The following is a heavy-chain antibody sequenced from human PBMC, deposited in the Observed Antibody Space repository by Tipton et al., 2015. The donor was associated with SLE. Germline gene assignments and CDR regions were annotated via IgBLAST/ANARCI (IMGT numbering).Heavy chain of an antibody. CDR2: INHGGST. D-gene: IGHD3-16*01. Sequence: LRLSCAVYGGSFSAYYWSWIRQPPGKGLEWIGEINHGGSTNYNPSLKGRVTISVDTSKNQFSLKLSSVTAADTAMYYCASTFWYFDYWGQGTLVTVSS. CDR1: GGSFSAYY. CDR3: ASTFWYFDY. V-gene: IGHV4-34*01. J-gene: IGHJ4*02.